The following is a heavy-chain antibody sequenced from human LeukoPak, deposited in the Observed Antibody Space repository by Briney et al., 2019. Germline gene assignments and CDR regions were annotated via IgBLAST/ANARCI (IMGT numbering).Heavy chain of an antibody. Sequence: SETLSLTCTVSGGSISSYYWSWIRQPPGNGLEWIGYIYYSGSTNYNPSLKSRVTIPVDTSKNQFSLKLSSVTAADTAVYYRARAGPHSGSYYYFDYWGQGTLVTVSS. J-gene: IGHJ4*02. CDR2: IYYSGST. V-gene: IGHV4-59*01. CDR3: ARAGPHSGSYYYFDY. CDR1: GGSISSYY. D-gene: IGHD1-26*01.